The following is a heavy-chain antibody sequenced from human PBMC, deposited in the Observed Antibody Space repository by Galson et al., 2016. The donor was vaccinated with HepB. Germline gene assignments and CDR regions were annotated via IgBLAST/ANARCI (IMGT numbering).Heavy chain of an antibody. Sequence: LRLSCATSGFIFNDYAMHWVRQTPGKGLEWVSGIGWNSGHVGYAASVKGRFTIPGDNARSSLSLQMNSLRPEDTAVYYCTKADTGGYGSGSIDYWGQGTQVTVSS. D-gene: IGHD3-10*01. J-gene: IGHJ4*02. CDR3: TKADTGGYGSGSIDY. CDR1: GFIFNDYA. CDR2: IGWNSGHV. V-gene: IGHV3-9*01.